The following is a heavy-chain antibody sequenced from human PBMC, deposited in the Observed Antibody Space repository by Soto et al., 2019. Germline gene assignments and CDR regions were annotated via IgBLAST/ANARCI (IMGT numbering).Heavy chain of an antibody. Sequence: GGSLRLSCAASGFTVSSNYMSWVRQAPGKGLEWVSVIYSGGSTYYADSVKGRFTISRDNSKNTLYLQMNSLRAEDTAVYYCARLGVGKTESSPQSYYYYMDVWGKGTTVTVSS. V-gene: IGHV3-66*01. J-gene: IGHJ6*03. D-gene: IGHD3-10*01. CDR1: GFTVSSNY. CDR2: IYSGGST. CDR3: ARLGVGKTESSPQSYYYYMDV.